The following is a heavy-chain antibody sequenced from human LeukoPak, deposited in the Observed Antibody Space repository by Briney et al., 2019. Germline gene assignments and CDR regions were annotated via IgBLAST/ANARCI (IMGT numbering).Heavy chain of an antibody. CDR1: GSTFSSYD. J-gene: IGHJ3*02. V-gene: IGHV3-30*04. CDR2: MSYDGSNR. D-gene: IGHD3-16*02. CDR3: ARLMITFGGVIVWAFDI. Sequence: PGGSLRLSCAASGSTFSSYDMHWVRQAPGKGLEWVAVMSYDGSNRYYADSVKGRFTISRDNSKNTLYLQMNSLRAEDTAVYYCARLMITFGGVIVWAFDIWGQGTMVTVSS.